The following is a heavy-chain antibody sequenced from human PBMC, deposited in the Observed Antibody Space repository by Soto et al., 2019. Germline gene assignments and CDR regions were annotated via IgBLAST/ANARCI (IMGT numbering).Heavy chain of an antibody. CDR1: GFTFNNYW. D-gene: IGHD1-26*01. CDR2: INTEGSTR. Sequence: PGGSLRLSCAASGFTFNNYWMHWVRQAPGKGLVWVSRINTEGSTRDYADSVRGRFAISRDNAKNTLYLQINSLRDEDTAVYYCTRDRGGNFYGGFDYWGRGTLVTVSS. V-gene: IGHV3-74*01. J-gene: IGHJ4*02. CDR3: TRDRGGNFYGGFDY.